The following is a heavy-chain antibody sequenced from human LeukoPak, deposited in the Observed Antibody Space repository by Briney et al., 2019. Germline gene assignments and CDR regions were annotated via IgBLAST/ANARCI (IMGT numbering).Heavy chain of an antibody. D-gene: IGHD3-16*01. CDR3: MSYAGRSDDY. CDR1: GFTVSSNF. CDR2: ISSGSSYR. V-gene: IGHV3-21*01. Sequence: GGSLRLSCAASGFTVSSNFMSWVRQAPGKGLEWVSSISSGSSYRYYADSVKGRFTISRDNAKNSLHLQMNSLRAEDTAVYYCMSYAGRSDDYWGQGTLVTVSS. J-gene: IGHJ4*02.